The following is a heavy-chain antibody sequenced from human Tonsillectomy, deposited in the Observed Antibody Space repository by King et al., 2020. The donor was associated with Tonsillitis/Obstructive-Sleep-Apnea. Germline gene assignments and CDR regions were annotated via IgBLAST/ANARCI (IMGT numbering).Heavy chain of an antibody. D-gene: IGHD6-19*01. J-gene: IGHJ3*02. Sequence: VQLVESGGGLVQPGRSLRLSCAVSGFTFDDFAMHWVRQAPGKGLEWVSGISWNSGNIGYADSVKGRFTISRDNAKNSLYLQMNSLRSEDTALYYCAKDSDPPSSDWYLDAFDIWGRGTMVTVSS. CDR1: GFTFDDFA. CDR2: ISWNSGNI. V-gene: IGHV3-9*01. CDR3: AKDSDPPSSDWYLDAFDI.